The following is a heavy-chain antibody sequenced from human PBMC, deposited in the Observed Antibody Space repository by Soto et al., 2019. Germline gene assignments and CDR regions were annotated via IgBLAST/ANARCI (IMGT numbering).Heavy chain of an antibody. V-gene: IGHV4-31*03. CDR2: IYYSGSA. J-gene: IGHJ4*02. CDR1: GGSMRSGSYY. Sequence: SETLSLTCTVSGGSMRSGSYYWSWIRQHPGKGLEWIGYIYYSGSAYYNPSLQSRVTISVDTSMNQFSLMLNSVTAADTAVYYCARAYDSSGYYYGGSYWGQGTLVTVSS. D-gene: IGHD3-22*01. CDR3: ARAYDSSGYYYGGSY.